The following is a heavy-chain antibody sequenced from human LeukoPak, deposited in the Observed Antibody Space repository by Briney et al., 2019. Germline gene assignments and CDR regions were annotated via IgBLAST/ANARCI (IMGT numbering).Heavy chain of an antibody. D-gene: IGHD4-17*01. Sequence: GGSLRLSCAASGFTFSSYGMHWVRQAPGKGLEWVAVISYDGSNKYYADSVKGRFTISRDNSKNTLYLQMNSLRAEDTAVYYCAKDSPYGDYAGYWGQGTLVTVSS. CDR1: GFTFSSYG. CDR3: AKDSPYGDYAGY. J-gene: IGHJ4*02. V-gene: IGHV3-30*18. CDR2: ISYDGSNK.